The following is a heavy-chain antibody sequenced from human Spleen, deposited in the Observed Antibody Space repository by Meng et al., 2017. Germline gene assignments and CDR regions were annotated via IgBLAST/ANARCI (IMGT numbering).Heavy chain of an antibody. CDR3: AREVGVGYCSGGSCYPANYFDY. V-gene: IGHV3-48*03. CDR1: GFTFSSYE. D-gene: IGHD2-15*01. J-gene: IGHJ4*02. Sequence: GESLKISCAASGFTFSSYEMNWVRQAPGKGLEWVSYISNSGISKYYADSVKGRFTISRDNAKNSLYLQMNSLSAEDTAIYYCAREVGVGYCSGGSCYPANYFDYWGQGTLVTVSS. CDR2: ISNSGISK.